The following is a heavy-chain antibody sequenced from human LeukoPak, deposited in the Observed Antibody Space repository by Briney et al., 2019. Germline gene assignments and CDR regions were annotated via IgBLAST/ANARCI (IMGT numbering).Heavy chain of an antibody. J-gene: IGHJ5*02. CDR1: GFTFSSYG. CDR3: AKDIGYSSGSGWFDP. Sequence: GGSLRLSCAASGFTFSSYGMHWVRQAPGKGLEWVAVISYDGSNKYYADSVKGRFTTSRDNSKNTLYLQMNSLRAEDTAVYYCAKDIGYSSGSGWFDPWGQGTLVTVSS. D-gene: IGHD6-19*01. V-gene: IGHV3-30*18. CDR2: ISYDGSNK.